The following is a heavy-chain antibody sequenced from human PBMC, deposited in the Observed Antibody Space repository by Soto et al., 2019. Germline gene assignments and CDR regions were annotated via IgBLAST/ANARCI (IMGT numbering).Heavy chain of an antibody. V-gene: IGHV4-39*01. J-gene: IGHJ4*02. CDR3: VSAAKWELLFDY. CDR2: IYYTEGT. D-gene: IGHD1-26*01. Sequence: SETLSLTCTVSGGSISSSNYYWAWIRQPPGKGLEWIGNIYYTEGTYYNPSLKSRVTISVDTSKNQVSLKLFSVTAADTAIYYCVSAAKWELLFDYWGQGTLVTVSS. CDR1: GGSISSSNYY.